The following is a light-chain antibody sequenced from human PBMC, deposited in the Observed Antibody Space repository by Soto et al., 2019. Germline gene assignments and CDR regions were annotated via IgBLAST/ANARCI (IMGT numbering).Light chain of an antibody. Sequence: QSVLTQPASGSGSPGQSITISCTGTSSDVGGYNYVSWYQQHPGKAPKLMIYEVSNRPSGVSNRFSGSKSGNTASLTISGLQAEDEADYYCSSYTSSSTLGVFGTGTKLTVL. J-gene: IGLJ1*01. CDR2: EVS. CDR3: SSYTSSSTLGV. V-gene: IGLV2-14*01. CDR1: SSDVGGYNY.